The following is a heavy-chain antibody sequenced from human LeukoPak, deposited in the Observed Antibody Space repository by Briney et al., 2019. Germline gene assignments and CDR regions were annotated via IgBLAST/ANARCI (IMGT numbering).Heavy chain of an antibody. V-gene: IGHV3-30*02. CDR3: LPTGTTGFRYFDC. CDR2: IRYAGSDK. CDR1: GVIFSAYG. J-gene: IGHJ4*02. D-gene: IGHD1-1*01. Sequence: GGSLRLSCAASGVIFSAYGMHWARHAPRRGLGLESFIRYAGSDKSYLDTVEGRFNTSIDNSKISLYLEMNSLRAEDSAAYYCLPTGTTGFRYFDCRVQGTVVSVCS.